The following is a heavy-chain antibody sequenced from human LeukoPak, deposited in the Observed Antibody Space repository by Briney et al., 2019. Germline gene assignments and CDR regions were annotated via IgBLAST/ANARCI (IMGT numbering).Heavy chain of an antibody. Sequence: PSETLSLTCTVSGGSISSYYWSWIRQPPGKGLEWIGYIYYSGSTNYNPSLKSRVTISVDTSKNQFSLKLSSVTAADTAVYYCAKDASTWIQLWDNIDYWGQGTLVTVSS. CDR2: IYYSGST. CDR1: GGSISSYY. V-gene: IGHV4-59*12. D-gene: IGHD5-18*01. J-gene: IGHJ4*02. CDR3: AKDASTWIQLWDNIDY.